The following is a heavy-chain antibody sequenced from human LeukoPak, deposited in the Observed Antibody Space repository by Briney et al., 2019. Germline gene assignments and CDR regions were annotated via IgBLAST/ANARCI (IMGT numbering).Heavy chain of an antibody. CDR1: GGSISSYY. Sequence: LETLSLTCTVSGGSISSYYWSWIRQPPGKGLEWIGYIYYSESTNSNPSLKSRVTISLDTSKNQFSLKLSSVTAADTAVYYCAAGRGFGAFDIWGQGTTVIVSS. D-gene: IGHD3-10*01. J-gene: IGHJ3*02. CDR3: AAGRGFGAFDI. CDR2: IYYSEST. V-gene: IGHV4-59*01.